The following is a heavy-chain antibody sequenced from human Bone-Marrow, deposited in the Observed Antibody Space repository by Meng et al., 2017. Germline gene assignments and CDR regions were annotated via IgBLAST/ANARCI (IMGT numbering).Heavy chain of an antibody. D-gene: IGHD6-13*01. CDR2: IKPQSGDT. CDR3: VRDEDISAAGYLFGDY. J-gene: IGHJ4*01. V-gene: IGHV1-2*06. Sequence: QTGAEGKKAGASVKVSCNSFGYTFTAYYIHWVRQAPGQGLEWMGHIKPQSGDTLYAQKFQGRVSMTRDTSISTAYVELSGLTSDDTAIYYCVRDEDISAAGYLFGDYWGHGTLVTVSS. CDR1: GYTFTAYY.